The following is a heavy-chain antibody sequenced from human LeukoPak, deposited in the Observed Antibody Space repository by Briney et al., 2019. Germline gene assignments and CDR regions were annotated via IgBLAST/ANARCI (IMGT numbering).Heavy chain of an antibody. CDR3: ARPRIAVAGTRYFDP. CDR2: IDAGGGAT. J-gene: IGHJ5*02. V-gene: IGHV3-23*01. D-gene: IGHD6-19*01. Sequence: GGSLRLSCAASGFTFGTYAMSWVRQVPGKGLEWVSAIDAGGGATHYGDSVKGRFTFSRDDFKDTLYLQMNSLRAEDTAVYYCARPRIAVAGTRYFDPWGQGTLVTVSS. CDR1: GFTFGTYA.